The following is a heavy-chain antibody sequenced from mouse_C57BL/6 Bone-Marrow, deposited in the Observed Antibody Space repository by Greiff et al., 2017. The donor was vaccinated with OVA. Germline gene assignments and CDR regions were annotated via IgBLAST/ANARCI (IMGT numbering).Heavy chain of an antibody. CDR1: GYTFTDYY. CDR3: ARENYGSSYPWVSDV. CDR2: INPNNGGT. D-gene: IGHD1-1*01. V-gene: IGHV1-26*01. Sequence: EVQLQQSGPELVKPGASVKISCKASGYTFTDYYMNWVKQSHGKSLEWIGDINPNNGGTSYNQKFKGKATFTVDKSSSTAYMELRSLTSEDSAVYYCARENYGSSYPWVSDVWGTGTTVTVSS. J-gene: IGHJ1*03.